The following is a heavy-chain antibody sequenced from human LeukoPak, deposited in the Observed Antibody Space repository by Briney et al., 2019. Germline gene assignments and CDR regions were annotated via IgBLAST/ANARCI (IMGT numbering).Heavy chain of an antibody. V-gene: IGHV4-61*08. J-gene: IGHJ4*02. D-gene: IGHD3-22*01. CDR1: GGSISSGDYY. CDR2: IYYSGST. Sequence: SETLSLTCTVSGGSISSGDYYWSWIRQPPGKGLEWIGYIYYSGSTNYNPSLKSRVTISVDTSKNQFSLKLSSVTAADTAVYYCARGTYYYDSSGWTLGGFDYWGQGTLVTVSS. CDR3: ARGTYYYDSSGWTLGGFDY.